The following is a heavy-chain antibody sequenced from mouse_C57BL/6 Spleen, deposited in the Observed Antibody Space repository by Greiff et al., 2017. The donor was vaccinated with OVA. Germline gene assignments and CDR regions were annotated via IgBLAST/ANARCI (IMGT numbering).Heavy chain of an antibody. CDR2: IYPGDGDT. Sequence: QVQLQQSGPELVKPGASVKISCKASGYAFSSSWMNWVKHRPGKGLEWIGRIYPGDGDTNYNGKFKGKATLTADKSSSTAYMQLSSLTSEDSAVYFCARDDGYPAWFAYWGQGTLVTVSA. CDR1: GYAFSSSW. V-gene: IGHV1-82*01. D-gene: IGHD2-3*01. J-gene: IGHJ3*01. CDR3: ARDDGYPAWFAY.